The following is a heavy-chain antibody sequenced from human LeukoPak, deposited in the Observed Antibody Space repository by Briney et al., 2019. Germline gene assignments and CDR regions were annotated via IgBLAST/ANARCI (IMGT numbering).Heavy chain of an antibody. Sequence: GGSLRLSCAASGFTVSSNYMSWVRQAPGKGLEWVSVIYSDGRTYYADSVKGRFTISRDNAKNTLYLQMNSLRAEDTAVYYCASSGIAVAGTRYFDYWGQGTLVTVSS. D-gene: IGHD6-19*01. J-gene: IGHJ4*02. V-gene: IGHV3-53*01. CDR3: ASSGIAVAGTRYFDY. CDR1: GFTVSSNY. CDR2: IYSDGRT.